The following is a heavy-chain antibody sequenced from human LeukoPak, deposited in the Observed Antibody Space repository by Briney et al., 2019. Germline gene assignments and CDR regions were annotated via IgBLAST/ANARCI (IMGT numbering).Heavy chain of an antibody. V-gene: IGHV4-61*02. D-gene: IGHD2-2*02. CDR2: MYTSGST. Sequence: MSSETLSLTRTVPGGSISSGYYYWSWIRQPAGKGLEWIGRMYTSGSTEYNPSLNSRVTISVDTSKNQFSLKLSSVTAADTAVYYCTRSRERYCTSGSCYIDLQARWGQGTLVTVSS. CDR1: GGSISSGYYY. CDR3: TRSRERYCTSGSCYIDLQAR. J-gene: IGHJ4*02.